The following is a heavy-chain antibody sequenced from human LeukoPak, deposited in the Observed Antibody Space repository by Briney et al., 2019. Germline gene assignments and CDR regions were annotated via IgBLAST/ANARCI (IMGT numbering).Heavy chain of an antibody. Sequence: GGSLRLSCAASGLTFSSFSMNWVRQAPGKGLEWVSYISSSSDIIHYAESVRGRFTISRDNAKKSLYLEMNSLRAEDTAVYYCVRVRYSSSSHYMDVWGKGTTVTVSS. D-gene: IGHD6-6*01. V-gene: IGHV3-48*04. J-gene: IGHJ6*03. CDR2: ISSSSDII. CDR3: VRVRYSSSSHYMDV. CDR1: GLTFSSFS.